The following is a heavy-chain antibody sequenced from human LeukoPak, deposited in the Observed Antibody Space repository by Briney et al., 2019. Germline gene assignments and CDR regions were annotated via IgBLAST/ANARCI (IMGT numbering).Heavy chain of an antibody. CDR1: GFTFSSYA. CDR3: AKVGRSYSSSYYFDY. D-gene: IGHD6-6*01. V-gene: IGHV3-23*01. CDR2: ISGSGGST. Sequence: PGGSLRLSCAASGFTFSSYAMSWVRQAPGKGLEWVSAISGSGGSTYYADSVKGRFTISRDNSKNTLYLQMNSLRAEDTAVYYCAKVGRSYSSSYYFDYWGQGTLVTVSS. J-gene: IGHJ4*02.